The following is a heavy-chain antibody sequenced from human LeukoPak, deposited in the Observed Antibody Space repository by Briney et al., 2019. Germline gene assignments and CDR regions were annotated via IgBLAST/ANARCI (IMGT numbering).Heavy chain of an antibody. D-gene: IGHD3-10*01. J-gene: IGHJ5*02. V-gene: IGHV4-30-2*01. CDR2: IYHSGST. Sequence: PSETLSLTCAVSGGSISSGGYSWSWIRQPPGKGLEWIGYIYHSGSTYYNPSLKSRVTISVDRSKNQFSLKLSSVTAADTAVYYCAAQGFEWFGELYNWFDPWGQGTLVTVSS. CDR3: AAQGFEWFGELYNWFDP. CDR1: GGSISSGGYS.